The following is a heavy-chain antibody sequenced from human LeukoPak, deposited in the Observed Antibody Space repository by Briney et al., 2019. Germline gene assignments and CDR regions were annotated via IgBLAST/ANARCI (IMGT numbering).Heavy chain of an antibody. CDR3: ARHLSGVTGYTYGRGIDY. J-gene: IGHJ4*02. CDR1: GFTFSSYG. CDR2: IRYDGSNK. D-gene: IGHD5-18*01. Sequence: GGSLRLSCAASGFTFSSYGMHWVRQAPGKGLECMAFIRYDGSNKYYADSVKGRFTISRDNSKNTLYLQMNSLRAEDTAVYYCARHLSGVTGYTYGRGIDYWGQGTLVTVSS. V-gene: IGHV3-30*02.